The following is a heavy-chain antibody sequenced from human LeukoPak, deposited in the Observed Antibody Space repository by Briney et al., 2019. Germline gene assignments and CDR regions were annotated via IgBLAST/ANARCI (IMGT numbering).Heavy chain of an antibody. CDR1: GFTFSSYA. J-gene: IGHJ4*02. Sequence: GRSLRLSCAASGFTFSSYAMHWVRQAPGQELEWMGWINPNSGGTNYAQKFQGRVTMTRDTSISTAYMELSRLRSDDTAVYYCARDWDGYNYGNLDYWGQGTLVTVSS. CDR3: ARDWDGYNYGNLDY. CDR2: INPNSGGT. D-gene: IGHD5-24*01. V-gene: IGHV1-2*02.